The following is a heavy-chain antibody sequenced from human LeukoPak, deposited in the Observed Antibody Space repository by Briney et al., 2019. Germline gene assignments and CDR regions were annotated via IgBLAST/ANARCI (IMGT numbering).Heavy chain of an antibody. D-gene: IGHD2-2*02. J-gene: IGHJ5*02. CDR2: IRYDGSNK. V-gene: IGHV3-30*02. CDR1: GFTFSSYG. CDR3: AKDSIVVVPAAIDP. Sequence: GGSLRLSCAASGFTFSSYGMHWVRQAPGKGLEWVAFIRYDGSNKYYADSVKGRFTISRDNSKNTLYLQMNSLRAEDTAVYYCAKDSIVVVPAAIDPWGQGTLVTVSS.